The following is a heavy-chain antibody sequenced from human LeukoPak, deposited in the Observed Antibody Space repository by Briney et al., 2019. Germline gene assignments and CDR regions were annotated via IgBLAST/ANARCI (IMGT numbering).Heavy chain of an antibody. CDR1: GYSFTTYW. CDR2: IYPGDSDS. J-gene: IGHJ4*02. V-gene: IGHV5-51*01. CDR3: ARRSSPTGGIDY. D-gene: IGHD2-2*01. Sequence: GESLKISCKGSGYSFTTYWILWVRQMPGKGLEWMGIIYPGDSDSRYSPSFQGQVTIPADKSVSTAYLQWSSLKASDTAMYYCARRSSPTGGIDYWGQGTLVTVSS.